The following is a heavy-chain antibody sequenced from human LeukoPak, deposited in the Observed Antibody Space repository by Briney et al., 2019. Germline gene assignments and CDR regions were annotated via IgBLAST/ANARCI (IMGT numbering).Heavy chain of an antibody. V-gene: IGHV4-59*01. D-gene: IGHD1-26*01. Sequence: SETLSLTCTVSGGSISNYYWIWMRQPPGKGLEWIGSLYNSGSTNYNPSLKSRLTTSVDMSKNEVSLKLSSVTAADTAVYYCARGVTSPLDAFDIWGQGTTVTVSS. CDR2: LYNSGST. CDR3: ARGVTSPLDAFDI. J-gene: IGHJ3*02. CDR1: GGSISNYY.